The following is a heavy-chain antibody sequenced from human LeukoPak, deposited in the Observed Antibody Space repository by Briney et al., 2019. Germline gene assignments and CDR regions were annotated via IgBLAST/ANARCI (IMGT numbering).Heavy chain of an antibody. CDR3: ARGGDSSGFVD. Sequence: GSLRLSCAASGFTFSSYAMSWVRQPPGKGLEWIGEINHSGSTNYNPSLKSRVTISVDTSKNQFSLKLSSVTAADTAVYYCARGGDSSGFVDWGQGTLVTVSS. CDR2: INHSGST. V-gene: IGHV4-34*01. J-gene: IGHJ4*02. CDR1: GFTFSSYA. D-gene: IGHD3-22*01.